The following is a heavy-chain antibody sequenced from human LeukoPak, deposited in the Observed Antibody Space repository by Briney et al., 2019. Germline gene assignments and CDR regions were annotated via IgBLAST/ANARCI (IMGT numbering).Heavy chain of an antibody. V-gene: IGHV4-59*08. CDR2: IYYSGST. CDR1: GGSINNYY. D-gene: IGHD5-12*01. Sequence: SETLSLTCTVSGGSINNYYWSWIRQPPGKGLEWIGYIYYSGSTNYNPSLKSRVTISVDTSKNQFYLKLSSVTAADTAVYYCARLGSSGYDLDYWGQGTLVTVFS. CDR3: ARLGSSGYDLDY. J-gene: IGHJ4*02.